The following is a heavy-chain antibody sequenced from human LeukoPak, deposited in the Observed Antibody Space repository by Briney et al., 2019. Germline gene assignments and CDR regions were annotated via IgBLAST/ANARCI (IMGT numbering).Heavy chain of an antibody. CDR1: GSTFIDYD. CDR3: ARGGIQVSGIDEFDY. Sequence: HPGGSLRLSCAASGSTFIDYDMHWVRQVIGKGLEWVSAIGIRGDTHYSGSVKGRFTISRENAESSLYLQMNSLRAEDTAVYYCARGGIQVSGIDEFDYWGQGTLVTVSS. D-gene: IGHD6-19*01. CDR2: IGIRGDT. J-gene: IGHJ4*02. V-gene: IGHV3-13*01.